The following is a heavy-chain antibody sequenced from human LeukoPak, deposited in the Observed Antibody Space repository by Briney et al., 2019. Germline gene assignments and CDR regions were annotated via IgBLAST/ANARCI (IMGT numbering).Heavy chain of an antibody. CDR1: GFAFGSYA. CDR2: IGSDYDR. J-gene: IGHJ4*02. Sequence: GGSLRLSCTASGFAFGSYAMAWVRQAPGKGLEGVAAIGSDYDRVHEDSVKGRFTISRDNSKSTLYLQMDNLRPEDTAVYFCAKSAGVATIYFDRWGQGALVTVSS. D-gene: IGHD5-12*01. CDR3: AKSAGVATIYFDR. V-gene: IGHV3-23*01.